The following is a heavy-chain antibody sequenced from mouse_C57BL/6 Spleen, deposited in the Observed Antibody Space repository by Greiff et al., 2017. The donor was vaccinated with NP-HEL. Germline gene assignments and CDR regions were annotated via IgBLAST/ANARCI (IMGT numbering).Heavy chain of an antibody. CDR1: GYTFTNYW. J-gene: IGHJ2*01. D-gene: IGHD1-1*01. Sequence: QVQLKESGAELVRPGTSVKMSCKASGYTFTNYWIGWAKQRPGHGLEWIGDIYPGGGYTNYNEKFKGKATLTADKSSSTAYMQFSSLTSEDSAIYYCARGDYYDYWGQGTTLTVSS. CDR3: ARGDYYDY. CDR2: IYPGGGYT. V-gene: IGHV1-63*01.